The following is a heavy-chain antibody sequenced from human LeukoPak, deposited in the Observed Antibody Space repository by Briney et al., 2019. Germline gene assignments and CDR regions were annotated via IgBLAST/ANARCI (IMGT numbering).Heavy chain of an antibody. D-gene: IGHD3-10*01. CDR3: ARDYYYGSGSCFGD. Sequence: ASVKVSCKASGYTFTGYYMHWVRQAPGQGLEWMGWINPNSGGTNYAQKFQGRVTMTRDTSISTAYMELRSLRSDDTAVYYCARDYYYGSGSCFGDWGQGTLVTVSS. CDR2: INPNSGGT. CDR1: GYTFTGYY. J-gene: IGHJ4*02. V-gene: IGHV1-2*02.